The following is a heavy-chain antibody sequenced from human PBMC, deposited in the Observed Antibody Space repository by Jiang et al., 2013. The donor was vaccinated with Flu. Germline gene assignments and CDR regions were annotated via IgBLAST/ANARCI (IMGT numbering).Heavy chain of an antibody. V-gene: IGHV4-59*01. CDR1: GGSITTYY. CDR3: ARPFSYSSDLGY. D-gene: IGHD3-22*01. J-gene: IGHJ4*02. CDR2: TYYSRST. Sequence: GLVKTSETLSLNCTVSGGSITTYYWSWIRQAPGKGLEWIGNTYYSRSTNYNPSLKSRVTISLDTSKNQFSLKLSSVTAADTAVYYCARPFSYSSDLGYWGQGTLVTVSS.